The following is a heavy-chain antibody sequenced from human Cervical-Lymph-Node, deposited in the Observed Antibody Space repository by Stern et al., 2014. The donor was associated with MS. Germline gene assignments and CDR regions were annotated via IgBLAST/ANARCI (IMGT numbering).Heavy chain of an antibody. D-gene: IGHD1-14*01. Sequence: QVPLEQSGPELMKPAATVKVSCTASGFALTSASMSGGRLAPGPGLAREGWISIYNDNTNYAQRFQDRVNMTTDTSTSTAYMDLRSLRSDDTAVYYCARHSIKASNSFDAWGQGTLVTVSS. CDR2: ISIYNDNT. CDR3: ARHSIKASNSFDA. J-gene: IGHJ4*02. CDR1: GFALTSAS. V-gene: IGHV1-18*01.